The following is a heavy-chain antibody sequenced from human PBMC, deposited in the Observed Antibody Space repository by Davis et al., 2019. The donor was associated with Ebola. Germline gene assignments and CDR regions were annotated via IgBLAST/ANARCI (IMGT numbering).Heavy chain of an antibody. J-gene: IGHJ4*02. Sequence: SETLSLTCPVSGGSISSYYWSWIRQPPGKGLEWIGYIYYSGSTNYNPSLKSRVTISVDTSKNQFSLKLSSVTAADTAVYYCARGDYGDLSFDYWGQGTLVTVSS. CDR2: IYYSGST. CDR3: ARGDYGDLSFDY. CDR1: GGSISSYY. D-gene: IGHD4-17*01. V-gene: IGHV4-59*01.